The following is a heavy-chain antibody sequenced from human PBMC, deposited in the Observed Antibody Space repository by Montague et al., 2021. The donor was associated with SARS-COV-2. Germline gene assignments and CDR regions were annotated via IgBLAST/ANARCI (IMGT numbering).Heavy chain of an antibody. V-gene: IGHV4-39*01. CDR2: IPYTGRT. CDR3: ARQLSSYCATNKCYPYYFDG. J-gene: IGHJ4*02. Sequence: SETLSLTCTVSGGSISSPDYYWGWIRQSPGKGLEWIGSIPYTGRTYYNPSLRSRVSFSMDTSKNHFSLSLSSVTVADTAVYFCARQLSSYCATNKCYPYYFDGWGQGTLVTVSS. CDR1: GGSISSPDYY. D-gene: IGHD2-8*01.